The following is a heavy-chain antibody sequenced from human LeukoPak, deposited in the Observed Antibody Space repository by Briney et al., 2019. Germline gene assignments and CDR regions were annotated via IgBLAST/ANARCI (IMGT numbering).Heavy chain of an antibody. CDR1: GFTFSSHW. Sequence: PGGSLRLSCADSGFTFSSHWMHWVRQAPGKGLVWVSRIKYDASSTSYADSVKGRFTISRDNAKNSLYLQMNSLRAEDTAVYYCARGYSGSYYYFDYWGQGTLVTVSS. J-gene: IGHJ4*02. D-gene: IGHD1-26*01. CDR2: IKYDASST. V-gene: IGHV3-74*01. CDR3: ARGYSGSYYYFDY.